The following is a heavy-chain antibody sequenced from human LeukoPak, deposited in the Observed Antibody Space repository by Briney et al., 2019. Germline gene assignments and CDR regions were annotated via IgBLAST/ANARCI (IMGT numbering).Heavy chain of an antibody. CDR2: ISGSGGST. J-gene: IGHJ4*02. CDR3: AKDRLYYYGSGSHFDY. D-gene: IGHD3-10*01. CDR1: GVTFSSYA. Sequence: GGSLRLSCAASGVTFSSYAMGWVRQFPGKGLEWVSAISGSGGSTYYADSVKGRFTISRDNSKNTLHLQMNSLRAEDTAVYYCAKDRLYYYGSGSHFDYWGQGTLVTVSS. V-gene: IGHV3-23*01.